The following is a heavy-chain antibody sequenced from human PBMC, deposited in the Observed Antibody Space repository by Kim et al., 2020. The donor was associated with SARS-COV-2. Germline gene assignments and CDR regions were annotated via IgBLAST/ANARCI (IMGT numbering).Heavy chain of an antibody. V-gene: IGHV4-34*01. CDR3: ARVSEGLYAFDI. CDR1: GGSFSGYY. CDR2: INHSGST. J-gene: IGHJ3*02. Sequence: SETLSLTCAVYGGSFSGYYWSWIRQPPGKGLEWIGEINHSGSTNYNPSLKSRVTISVDTSKNQFSLKLSSVTAADTAVYYCARVSEGLYAFDIWGQGTMVTVSS.